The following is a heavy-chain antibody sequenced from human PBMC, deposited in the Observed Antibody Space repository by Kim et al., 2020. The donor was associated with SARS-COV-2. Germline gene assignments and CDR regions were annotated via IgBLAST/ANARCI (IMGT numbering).Heavy chain of an antibody. V-gene: IGHV4-31*03. CDR1: GGSIRSGGKF. D-gene: IGHD5-18*01. J-gene: IGHJ4*02. CDR2: ISYSGNS. Sequence: SETLSLTCSVSGGSIRSGGKFWTWIRQHPAKDLEWIGYISYSGNSHYSPSLRSRLSLSLQTSENQFSLELTSVTAADTAVYYCARGQPLDYWVQGILVTVSS. CDR3: ARGQPLDY.